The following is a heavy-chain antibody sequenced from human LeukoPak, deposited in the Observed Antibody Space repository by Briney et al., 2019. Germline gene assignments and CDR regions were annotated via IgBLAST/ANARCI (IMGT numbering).Heavy chain of an antibody. CDR3: ARAGLGSMDV. CDR2: IIPIFGIA. D-gene: IGHD3-10*01. CDR1: GGTFISYA. V-gene: IGHV1-69*04. J-gene: IGHJ6*02. Sequence: SVKVSCKASGGTFISYAISWVRQAPGQGLEWMGRIIPIFGIANYAQKFQGRVTITADKSTSTAYMELSSLRSEDTAVYYCARAGLGSMDVWGQGTTVTVSS.